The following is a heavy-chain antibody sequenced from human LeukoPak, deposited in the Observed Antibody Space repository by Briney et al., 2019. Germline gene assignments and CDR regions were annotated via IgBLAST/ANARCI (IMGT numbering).Heavy chain of an antibody. J-gene: IGHJ4*02. CDR3: AKDMTFRAAATGSFDY. Sequence: GRSLRLSCAASGFTFDDYAMHWVRQAPGKGLEWVSGISWNSGSIGYADSVKGRFTISRDNAKNSLYLQMNSLRAEDTALYYCAKDMTFRAAATGSFDYWGQGTLVTVSS. CDR1: GFTFDDYA. V-gene: IGHV3-9*01. CDR2: ISWNSGSI. D-gene: IGHD6-13*01.